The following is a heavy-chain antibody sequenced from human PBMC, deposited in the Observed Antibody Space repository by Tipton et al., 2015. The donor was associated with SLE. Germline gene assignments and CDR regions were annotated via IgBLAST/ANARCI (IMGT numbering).Heavy chain of an antibody. V-gene: IGHV4-39*07. CDR1: GGSISSSSYY. Sequence: GLVKPSETLSLTCTVSGGSISSSSYYWGWIRQPPGKGLEWIGSIYYSGSTYYNPSLKSRVTISVDRSKNQFSLKLSSVTAADTAVYYCARHQPPPYYYDSSGFDYWGQGTLVTVSS. J-gene: IGHJ4*02. CDR3: ARHQPPPYYYDSSGFDY. CDR2: IYYSGST. D-gene: IGHD3-22*01.